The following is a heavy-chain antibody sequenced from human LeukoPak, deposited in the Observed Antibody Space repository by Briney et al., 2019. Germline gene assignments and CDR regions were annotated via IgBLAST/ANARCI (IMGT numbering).Heavy chain of an antibody. CDR3: AKDPIVVVTATFQH. J-gene: IGHJ1*01. CDR2: LRGDGET. V-gene: IGHV3-23*01. CDR1: GFIFSNYA. Sequence: PGGSLRLSCAASGFIFSNYAMSWVRQAPARGLEWVSSLRGDGETFYADSVKGRFTLSRDDSRNTVYLQLNNLRVEDTAVYYCAKDPIVVVTATFQHWGQGTLVTVSS. D-gene: IGHD2-21*02.